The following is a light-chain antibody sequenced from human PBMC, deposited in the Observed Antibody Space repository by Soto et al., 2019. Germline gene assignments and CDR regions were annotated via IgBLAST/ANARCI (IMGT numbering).Light chain of an antibody. Sequence: QTVVTQAPSLSVSPGGTVTLTCGLASGSVSTSFYPSWYQLTPGQAPRTLIHHTNTRSSGVPDRFSGSILGNNAALTITGAQADDESPDFCILYMGSAIWVFGGGTKVTVL. CDR1: SGSVSTSFY. CDR2: HTN. CDR3: ILYMGSAIWV. J-gene: IGLJ3*02. V-gene: IGLV8-61*01.